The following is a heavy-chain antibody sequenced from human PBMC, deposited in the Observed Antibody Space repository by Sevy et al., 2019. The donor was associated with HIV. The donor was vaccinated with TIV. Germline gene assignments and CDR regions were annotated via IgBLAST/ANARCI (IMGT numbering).Heavy chain of an antibody. J-gene: IGHJ4*02. CDR1: GDSISSSSYY. Sequence: SETLSLTCIVSGDSISSSSYYWGWIRKPPGKGLEWIASISYSGNTYYNPSLKSRTTMSIDTSKNQFFLTLNSVTAPDAAVYYCARSNPYYDFWSGYMTSGYFDFWGPGTLVTVSS. CDR3: ARSNPYYDFWSGYMTSGYFDF. D-gene: IGHD3-3*01. CDR2: ISYSGNT. V-gene: IGHV4-39*01.